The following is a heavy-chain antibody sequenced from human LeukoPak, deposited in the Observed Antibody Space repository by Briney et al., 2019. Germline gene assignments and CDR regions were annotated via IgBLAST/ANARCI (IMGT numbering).Heavy chain of an antibody. CDR2: IRYDGSNK. J-gene: IGHJ4*02. CDR1: GFTFSSYG. D-gene: IGHD3-16*02. V-gene: IGHV3-30*02. Sequence: GGSLRLSCAASGFTFSSYGMHWVRQAPGKGLEWVAFIRYDGSNKYYADSVKGRFTISRDNSKNTLYLQMNSLRAEDTAVYYCARWANYDYVWGSYPFDCWGQGTLVTVSS. CDR3: ARWANYDYVWGSYPFDC.